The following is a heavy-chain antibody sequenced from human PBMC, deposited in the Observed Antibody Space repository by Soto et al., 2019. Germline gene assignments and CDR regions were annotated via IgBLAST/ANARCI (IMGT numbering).Heavy chain of an antibody. Sequence: GGSLRLSCAASGFTFSSYGMHWVRQAPGKGLEWVAVIWYDGSNKYYADSVKGRFTISRDNSKNTLYLQMNSLRAEDTAVYYCAREVPSSSPGFGSRPSWFDPWGQGTLVTVSS. CDR3: AREVPSSSPGFGSRPSWFDP. CDR1: GFTFSSYG. V-gene: IGHV3-33*01. J-gene: IGHJ5*02. CDR2: IWYDGSNK. D-gene: IGHD6-6*01.